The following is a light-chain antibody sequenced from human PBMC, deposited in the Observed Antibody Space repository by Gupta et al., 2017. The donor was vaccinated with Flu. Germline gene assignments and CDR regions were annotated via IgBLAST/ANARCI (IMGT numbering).Light chain of an antibody. CDR1: RDVSSNF. J-gene: IGKJ3*01. CDR2: EAS. V-gene: IGKV3-20*01. CDR3: QQVGTIPFT. Sequence: GTLVWSPGERAAPSCRASRDVSSNFLAWYQQKPGQAPRLLMSEASNRATGTPDRFSGSGSGTEFTLTISSLEPGDVAVYYCQQVGTIPFTFGPGTKVDIK.